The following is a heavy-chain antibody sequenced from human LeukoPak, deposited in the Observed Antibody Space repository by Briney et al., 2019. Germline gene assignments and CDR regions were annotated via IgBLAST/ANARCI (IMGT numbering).Heavy chain of an antibody. CDR3: ARGGDTRWDY. CDR2: INSDGGST. D-gene: IGHD3-16*01. V-gene: IGHV3-74*01. Sequence: GGSLRLSCAASGFTFSNYWMHWVRHAPGKGLVWVSRINSDGGSTTYADSVKGRFTISRDNAKNTLYLQMNSLRAEDTAVYYCARGGDTRWDYWGQGTLVTVSS. J-gene: IGHJ4*02. CDR1: GFTFSNYW.